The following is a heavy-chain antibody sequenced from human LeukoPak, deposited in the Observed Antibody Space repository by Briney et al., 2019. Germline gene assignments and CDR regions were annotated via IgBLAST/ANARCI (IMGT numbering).Heavy chain of an antibody. CDR3: ARVRRVNWFDP. D-gene: IGHD3-10*01. CDR1: GGSFSGYY. Sequence: SETLSLTCAVYGGSFSGYYWSWIRQPPGKGLEWIGEINHSGSTNCNPSLKSRVTISVDTSKNQFSLKLSSVTAADTAVYYCARVRRVNWFDPWGQGTLVTVSS. J-gene: IGHJ5*02. CDR2: INHSGST. V-gene: IGHV4-34*01.